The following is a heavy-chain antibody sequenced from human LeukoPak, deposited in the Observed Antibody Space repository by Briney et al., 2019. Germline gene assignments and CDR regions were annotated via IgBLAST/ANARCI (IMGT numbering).Heavy chain of an antibody. D-gene: IGHD2/OR15-2a*01. CDR1: GFTFSSYY. Sequence: TGRSLRLSCAASGFTFSSYYMHWVRQAPGKGLVWVSRVDNDGSGSIYADSVKGRFTTSRDNAKNTVFLQMNSLRVEDTAVYYCARGGFSHGFDLWGQGTRVTVSS. CDR2: VDNDGSGS. CDR3: ARGGFSHGFDL. V-gene: IGHV3-74*01. J-gene: IGHJ4*02.